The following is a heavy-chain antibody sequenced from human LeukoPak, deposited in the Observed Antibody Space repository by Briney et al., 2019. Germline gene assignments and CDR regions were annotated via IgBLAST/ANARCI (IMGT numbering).Heavy chain of an antibody. Sequence: ASVQVSCKASGYTFTGYYMHWVRQAPGQGLEWMGIINPSGGGTNYAQKFRGRVTMTSDTSTGTVYMELSGLRSEDTAVYHCARDNTRWSFDYWGQGILVTVSS. CDR1: GYTFTGYY. CDR3: ARDNTRWSFDY. CDR2: INPSGGGT. V-gene: IGHV1-46*01. J-gene: IGHJ4*02. D-gene: IGHD2-15*01.